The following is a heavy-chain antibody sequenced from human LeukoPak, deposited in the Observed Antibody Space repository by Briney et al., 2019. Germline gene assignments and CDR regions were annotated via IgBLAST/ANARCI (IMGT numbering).Heavy chain of an antibody. CDR3: ASSAQGSARPDGYFDY. CDR2: ISAYNGNT. V-gene: IGHV1-18*01. CDR1: GYTFTSYG. J-gene: IGHJ4*02. D-gene: IGHD2-15*01. Sequence: GASVKVSCKASGYTFTSYGISWVRQALGQGREWMGWISAYNGNTNYAQKLQGRVTMTTDTSTSTAYMELRSLRSDDTAVYYCASSAQGSARPDGYFDYWGQGTLVTVSS.